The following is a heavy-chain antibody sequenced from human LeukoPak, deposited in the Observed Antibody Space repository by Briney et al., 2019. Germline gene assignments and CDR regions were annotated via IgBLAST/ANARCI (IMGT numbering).Heavy chain of an antibody. V-gene: IGHV1-2*02. D-gene: IGHD6-19*01. J-gene: IGHJ4*02. CDR1: GDTFNNYA. CDR3: ARDQRYSSAWYDEGGYYFDY. CDR2: INPNSGGT. Sequence: ASVKVSCKASGDTFNNYAISWVRQAPGQGLEWMGWINPNSGGTNYAQKFQGRVTMTRDTSISTAYMELSRLRSDDTAVYYCARDQRYSSAWYDEGGYYFDYWGQGTPVTVSS.